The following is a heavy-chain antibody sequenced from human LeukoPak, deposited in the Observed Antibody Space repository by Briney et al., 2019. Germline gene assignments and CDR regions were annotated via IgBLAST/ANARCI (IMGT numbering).Heavy chain of an antibody. CDR1: GFTFSSYA. J-gene: IGHJ6*03. D-gene: IGHD3-3*01. Sequence: PGGSLRLSCAASGFTFSSYAMSWVRQAPGKGLEWVSAISGSGGSTYYADSVKGRFTISRDNSKNTLYLQMNSLRAEDTAVYYCAKSAYYDFWSGYSDYYYMDVWGKGTTVTVSS. V-gene: IGHV3-23*01. CDR3: AKSAYYDFWSGYSDYYYMDV. CDR2: ISGSGGST.